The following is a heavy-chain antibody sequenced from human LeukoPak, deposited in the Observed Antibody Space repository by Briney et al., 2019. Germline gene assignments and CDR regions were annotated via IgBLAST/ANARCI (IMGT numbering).Heavy chain of an antibody. CDR1: GGTFSSYA. CDR2: IIPILGIA. CDR3: ASGDYYYYGMDI. J-gene: IGHJ6*02. Sequence: SVKVSCKASGGTFSSYAISWVRQAPGQGLEWMGRIIPILGIANYAQKFQGRVTITADKSTSTAYMELSSLRSEDTAVYYCASGDYYYYGMDIWGQGTTVTVSS. V-gene: IGHV1-69*04.